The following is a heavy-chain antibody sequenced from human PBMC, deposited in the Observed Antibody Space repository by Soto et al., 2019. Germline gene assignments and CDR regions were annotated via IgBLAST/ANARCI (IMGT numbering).Heavy chain of an antibody. CDR3: AREAYDILTGHRYFDY. V-gene: IGHV3-11*01. CDR2: ISSSGSTI. CDR1: GFTFSAYY. J-gene: IGHJ4*02. Sequence: GGPLNLSCPASGFTFSAYYISWIRQPPGKGLEWVSYISSSGSTIYYADSVKGRFTISRDNAKNSLYLQMNSLRAEDTAVYYCAREAYDILTGHRYFDYWGQGTLVTVSS. D-gene: IGHD3-9*01.